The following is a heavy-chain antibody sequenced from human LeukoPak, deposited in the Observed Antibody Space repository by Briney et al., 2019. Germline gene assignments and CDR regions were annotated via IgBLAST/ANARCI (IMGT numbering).Heavy chain of an antibody. CDR3: ARLPSGNYPGYFDY. V-gene: IGHV4-39*02. D-gene: IGHD1-26*01. J-gene: IGHJ4*02. CDR1: GDSLSSGYYS. CDR2: ISYSGST. Sequence: SETLSLTCIVSGDSLSSGYYSWGWIRQPPGKGLEWIGNISYSGSTNYNPSLKSRVTISVDTSKNHFSLKLNSMTATDTAVYYCARLPSGNYPGYFDYWGQGTLVTVSS.